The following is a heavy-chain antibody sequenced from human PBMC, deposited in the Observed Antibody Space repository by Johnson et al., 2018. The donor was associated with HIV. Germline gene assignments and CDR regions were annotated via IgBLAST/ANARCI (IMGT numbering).Heavy chain of an antibody. CDR3: AKGRGYDYDALDF. CDR2: ISYDGSNK. J-gene: IGHJ3*01. V-gene: IGHV3-30*19. CDR1: GFTFSSYG. D-gene: IGHD5-12*01. Sequence: QVQLVESGGGVVQPGRSLRLSCAASGFTFSSYGIHWVRQAPGKGLEWVAVISYDGSNKYYADSVRGRFSISRDKSKDTLYLQMSSLRAEDTAVYYCAKGRGYDYDALDFWGQGTMVTVSS.